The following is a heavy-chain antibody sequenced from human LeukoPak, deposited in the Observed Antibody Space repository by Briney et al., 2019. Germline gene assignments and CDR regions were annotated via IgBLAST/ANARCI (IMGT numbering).Heavy chain of an antibody. CDR1: GFPFSSYV. D-gene: IGHD3-22*01. Sequence: PGGSLRLSCAASGFPFSSYVMSWVRQAPGKGLEWVSVIYSGGSTYYADSVKGRFTISRDNSKSTVDLQMTSLRAEDTAVYYCARGHDYDSSVAYWGQGTLVTVSS. J-gene: IGHJ4*02. CDR3: ARGHDYDSSVAY. CDR2: IYSGGST. V-gene: IGHV3-66*01.